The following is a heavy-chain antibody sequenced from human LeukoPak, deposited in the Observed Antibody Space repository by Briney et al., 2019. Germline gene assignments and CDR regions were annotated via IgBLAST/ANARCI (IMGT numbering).Heavy chain of an antibody. CDR1: GDSISSGDYY. J-gene: IGHJ4*02. CDR2: VYTSGDT. Sequence: SESLSPTCTVSGDSISSGDYYWSWIRQPAGKGLEWIGRVYTSGDTNYNPPLKSRVTISLDTSKNQFSLKLSSVTAADTAVYYCARDSSYVPYHFDYWGRATLVTVSS. CDR3: ARDSSYVPYHFDY. V-gene: IGHV4-61*02. D-gene: IGHD2-2*01.